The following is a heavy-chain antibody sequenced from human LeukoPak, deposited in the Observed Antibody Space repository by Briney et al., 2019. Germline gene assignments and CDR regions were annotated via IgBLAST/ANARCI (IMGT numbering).Heavy chain of an antibody. CDR1: GLIFSTYA. D-gene: IGHD2-15*01. CDR3: ATDLRVVGESSAGPLDH. Sequence: AGGSLRLSCAASGLIFSTYAISWVRQAPGRGLECVASISGSGYTIYYADSVKGRFTISRDNSKNTLYLQVNSLRAEDTAIYYCATDLRVVGESSAGPLDHWGQGTLVTVSS. CDR2: ISGSGYTI. J-gene: IGHJ4*02. V-gene: IGHV3-23*01.